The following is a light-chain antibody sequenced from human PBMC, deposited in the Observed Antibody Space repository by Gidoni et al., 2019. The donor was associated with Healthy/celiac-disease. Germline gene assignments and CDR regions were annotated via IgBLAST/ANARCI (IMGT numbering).Light chain of an antibody. V-gene: IGKV1-39*01. J-gene: IGKJ1*01. CDR2: AAS. Sequence: DIQMTQSPSSLSAPVGDRVTITCRASQSIRSFLNWYQQTTGKTPKLLISAASSLQSGVPSRVSGSGSGTYFTLTISILQPEYFATYYCQQSYTTPFTFGPGTRVGIK. CDR3: QQSYTTPFT. CDR1: QSIRSF.